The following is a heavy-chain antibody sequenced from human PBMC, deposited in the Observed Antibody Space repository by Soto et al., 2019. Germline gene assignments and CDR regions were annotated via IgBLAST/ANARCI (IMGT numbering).Heavy chain of an antibody. CDR1: GFTVSTNY. D-gene: IGHD3-10*01. CDR2: IYYGGST. V-gene: IGHV3-53*01. J-gene: IGHJ4*02. Sequence: PGGSLRLSCAVSGFTVSTNYMGWVRQAPGKGLEWVSIIYYGGSTYYADSVEGRFTISRDNANNSVYLQMDSLRAEDTALYYCTRAAWFPYLSFYWGQGALVTVSS. CDR3: TRAAWFPYLSFY.